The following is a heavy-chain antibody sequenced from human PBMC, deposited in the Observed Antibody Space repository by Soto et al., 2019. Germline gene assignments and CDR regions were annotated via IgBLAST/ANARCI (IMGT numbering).Heavy chain of an antibody. CDR2: ISYDGSNK. CDR1: GFTFSSYA. V-gene: IGHV3-30-3*01. D-gene: IGHD2-15*01. Sequence: GGSLRLSCAASGFTFSSYAMHWVRQAPGKGLEWVAVISYDGSNKYYADSVKGRFTISRDNSKNTLYLQMNSLRAEDTAVYYCARDGACSGGSCYSGVFDYWGKGTTVTVSS. J-gene: IGHJ4*02. CDR3: ARDGACSGGSCYSGVFDY.